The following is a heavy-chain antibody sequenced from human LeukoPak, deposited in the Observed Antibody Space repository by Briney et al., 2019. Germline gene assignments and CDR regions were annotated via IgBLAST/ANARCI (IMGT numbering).Heavy chain of an antibody. CDR2: ISSSGSTI. V-gene: IGHV3-11*01. J-gene: IGHJ4*02. CDR1: GFTFSDYY. CDR3: ARDRGGGPYYIT. Sequence: PGGSLRLSCAASGFTFSDYYRSWIRQALGKGLERVSYISSSGSTIYYADSVKGRFTISRDNAKNSLSLQMNSLRAEDTAVYYCARDRGGGPYYITWGQRTLVTVPS. D-gene: IGHD1-26*01.